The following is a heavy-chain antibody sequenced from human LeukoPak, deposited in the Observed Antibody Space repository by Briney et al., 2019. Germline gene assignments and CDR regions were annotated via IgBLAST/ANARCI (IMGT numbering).Heavy chain of an antibody. V-gene: IGHV4-4*02. Sequence: SETLSLTCAVSGGSFSSSNWWSWVRQPPGKGLEWIGEIYHSGSTNYNPSLKSRVTISVDKSKNQFSLKLSSVTAADMAVYYCARAPIVVELNAFDIWGQGTMVTVSS. CDR2: IYHSGST. J-gene: IGHJ3*02. CDR1: GGSFSSSNW. CDR3: ARAPIVVELNAFDI. D-gene: IGHD2-21*01.